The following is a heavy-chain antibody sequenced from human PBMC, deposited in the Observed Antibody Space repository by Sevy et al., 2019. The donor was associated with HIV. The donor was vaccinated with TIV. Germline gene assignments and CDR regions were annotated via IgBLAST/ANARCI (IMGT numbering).Heavy chain of an antibody. CDR2: FVPEDGEI. CDR3: VIGDTPRLTGSGTRLKDQSLNYFHF. J-gene: IGHJ4*02. CDR1: GYTLSEVS. V-gene: IGHV1-24*01. Sequence: ASVKVSCKVPGYTLSEVSMHWVRQAPGKGLEWMGGFVPEDGEIVYAQKLQGRVTVAEDTLTDTAYLEVTNLRSEDTAPYFCVIGDTPRLTGSGTRLKDQSLNYFHFWGQGTLVTVSS. D-gene: IGHD2-2*01.